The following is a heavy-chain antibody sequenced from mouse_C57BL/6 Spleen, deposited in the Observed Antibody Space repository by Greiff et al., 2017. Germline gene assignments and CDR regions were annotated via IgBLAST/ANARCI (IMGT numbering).Heavy chain of an antibody. J-gene: IGHJ2*01. CDR2: IDPSDSYT. CDR3: ARNDGYYGKSRFDY. D-gene: IGHD2-3*01. Sequence: QVQLKQPGAELVMPGASVKLSCKASGYTFTSYWMHWVKQRPGQGLEWIGEIDPSDSYTNYNQKFKGKSTLTVDKSSSTAYMQLSSLTSEDSAVYYCARNDGYYGKSRFDYWGQGTTLTVSS. CDR1: GYTFTSYW. V-gene: IGHV1-69*01.